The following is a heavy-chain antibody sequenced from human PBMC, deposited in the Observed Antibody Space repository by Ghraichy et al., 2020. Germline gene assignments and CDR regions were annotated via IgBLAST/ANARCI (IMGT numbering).Heavy chain of an antibody. J-gene: IGHJ6*03. CDR3: ARSQKIQWKGYFMDV. Sequence: SETLSLTCSVSGGSISTFYWSWIRQPPGKELEWIGYIYSSGSTNYNPSLKSRVTISVDTSKNLFSLKLSSVTAADTAVYYCARSQKIQWKGYFMDVWGKGTTVTVSS. CDR2: IYSSGST. CDR1: GGSISTFY. D-gene: IGHD6-19*01. V-gene: IGHV4-59*01.